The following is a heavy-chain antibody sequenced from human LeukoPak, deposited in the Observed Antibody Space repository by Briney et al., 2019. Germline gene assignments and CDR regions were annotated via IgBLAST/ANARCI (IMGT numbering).Heavy chain of an antibody. D-gene: IGHD1-14*01. CDR1: GYTFTSYG. CDR3: ARENPQSGVKGAFDI. V-gene: IGHV1-18*01. CDR2: ISAYNGNT. J-gene: IGHJ3*02. Sequence: GASVKVSCKASGYTFTSYGISWVRQAPGQGLEWMGWISAYNGNTNYAQKLQGRVTMTTDTSTSTAYMELRSLRSDDTAVYYCARENPQSGVKGAFDIWGQGTMVTVSS.